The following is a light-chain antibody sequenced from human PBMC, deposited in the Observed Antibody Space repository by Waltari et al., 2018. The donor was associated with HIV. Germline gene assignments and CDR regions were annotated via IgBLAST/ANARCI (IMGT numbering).Light chain of an antibody. J-gene: IGLJ2*01. V-gene: IGLV2-8*01. CDR3: SSYAGSKDVV. CDR2: EVS. CDR1: SSDVGGYNY. Sequence: QSALTQPPSASGSPGQSVTISCTGTSSDVGGYNYVSWYQQHPGKAPKLMIYEVSKRPSGVPDRFSGSKSGNTASLTVSVLQAEDEADYYCSSYAGSKDVVFGGGTKLTVL.